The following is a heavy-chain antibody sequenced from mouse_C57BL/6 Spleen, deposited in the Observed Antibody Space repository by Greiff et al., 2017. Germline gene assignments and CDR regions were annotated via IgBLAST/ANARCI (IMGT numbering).Heavy chain of an antibody. CDR2: IYHSDSET. CDR1: GYTFTSYW. Sequence: QVQLQQPGAELVRPGSSVKLSCKASGYTFTSYWMDWVKQRPGQGLEWIGNIYHSDSETHYNQKFKDKATLTVDKSSSTAYMQLSSLTSEDSAVYYCARGDSNYFDYWGQGTTLTVSS. CDR3: ARGDSNYFDY. J-gene: IGHJ2*01. D-gene: IGHD2-5*01. V-gene: IGHV1-61*01.